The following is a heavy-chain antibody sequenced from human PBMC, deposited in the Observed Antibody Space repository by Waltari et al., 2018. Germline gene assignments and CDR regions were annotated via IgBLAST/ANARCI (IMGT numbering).Heavy chain of an antibody. Sequence: QVQLQESGPGLVKPSGTLSLTCAVPGCSISSSNWWSWVRHPPGKGLEWIGEIYHRGSANGSPSRKICVTIAVDKSKNPFSLKLSTVADADTAVYYCAGSPRKTGGDDAFDYWGQGTMVIVSS. V-gene: IGHV4-4*02. CDR1: GCSISSSNW. D-gene: IGHD2-21*01. CDR2: IYHRGSA. CDR3: AGSPRKTGGDDAFDY. J-gene: IGHJ3*01.